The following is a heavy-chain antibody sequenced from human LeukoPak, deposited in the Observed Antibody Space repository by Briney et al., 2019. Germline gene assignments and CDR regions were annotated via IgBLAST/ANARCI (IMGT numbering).Heavy chain of an antibody. D-gene: IGHD6-19*01. Sequence: GGSLRLSXAGSGFTFDDYAMTWVRQPPGKGLEWVSDITWNGGGTGYADSVRGRFAISRDNARNSLYLQMDSLRAEDTALYYCASSSASGWYLDYWGQGTLVTVSS. V-gene: IGHV3-20*04. J-gene: IGHJ4*02. CDR1: GFTFDDYA. CDR3: ASSSASGWYLDY. CDR2: ITWNGGGT.